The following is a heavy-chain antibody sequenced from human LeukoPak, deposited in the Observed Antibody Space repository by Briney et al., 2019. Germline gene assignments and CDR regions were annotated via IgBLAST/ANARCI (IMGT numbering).Heavy chain of an antibody. J-gene: IGHJ5*02. CDR3: ARYYDILTGSHNWFDP. Sequence: SVKVSCKASGGTFSSYAISWVRQAPGQGLEWMGGIIPIFGTANYAQKFQGRVTITADESTSTAYMELNSLRSEDTAVYYCARYYDILTGSHNWFDPWGQGTLVTVSS. CDR1: GGTFSSYA. V-gene: IGHV1-69*01. CDR2: IIPIFGTA. D-gene: IGHD3-9*01.